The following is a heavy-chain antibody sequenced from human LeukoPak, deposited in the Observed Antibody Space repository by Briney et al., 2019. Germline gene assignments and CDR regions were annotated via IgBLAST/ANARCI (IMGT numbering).Heavy chain of an antibody. Sequence: SETLSLTCTGYGGSISSYYWSWIRPPPGQGLEWIGYIYVSESTNYNPSLKSRVTISVDTSKNQFSLKLSSVTAADTAVYYCAREPKYYYMDVWGKGTTVTVSS. CDR2: IYVSEST. D-gene: IGHD2/OR15-2a*01. V-gene: IGHV4-59*01. CDR1: GGSISSYY. CDR3: AREPKYYYMDV. J-gene: IGHJ6*03.